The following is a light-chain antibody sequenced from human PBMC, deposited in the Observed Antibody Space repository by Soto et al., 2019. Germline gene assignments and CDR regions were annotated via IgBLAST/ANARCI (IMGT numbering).Light chain of an antibody. J-gene: IGLJ3*02. CDR1: SSDVGGYNY. Sequence: QSALTQPASVSGSPGQSITISCTGTSSDVGGYNYVSWYQQHPGKAPKLMIYDVTNRPSGVSNRFSGSKSGNTASLTISGLQAEDEADYYCSSYKSSSTPLVFGGGTQLTVL. CDR3: SSYKSSSTPLV. V-gene: IGLV2-14*01. CDR2: DVT.